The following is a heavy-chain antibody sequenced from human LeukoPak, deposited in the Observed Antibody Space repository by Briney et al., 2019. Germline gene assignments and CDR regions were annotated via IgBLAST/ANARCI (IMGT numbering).Heavy chain of an antibody. J-gene: IGHJ4*02. V-gene: IGHV3-23*01. CDR3: AKETPSWGTFDY. CDR1: GFTFSGYA. Sequence: PGGSLRLSCAASGFTFSGYAMSWVRQAPGKGLEWVPAISGSGGTTHYADSVKGRFTISRDNSKNTLYLQMNSLRAEDTAVYYCAKETPSWGTFDYWGQGTLVTVSS. D-gene: IGHD3-16*01. CDR2: ISGSGGTT.